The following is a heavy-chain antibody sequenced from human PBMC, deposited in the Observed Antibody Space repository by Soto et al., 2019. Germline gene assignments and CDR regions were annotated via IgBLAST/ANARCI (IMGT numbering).Heavy chain of an antibody. D-gene: IGHD6-13*01. CDR1: GFSLSTSGMC. Sequence: SGPTLVNPTQTLTLTCTFSGFSLSTSGMCVSWIRQPPGEALEWLALIDWDDDKYYSTSLKTRLTISKDTSKNQVVLTMTNMDPVDTATYYCARTTSGYSSSWSDYYYYGMDVWGQGTTVTVSS. CDR3: ARTTSGYSSSWSDYYYYGMDV. J-gene: IGHJ6*02. V-gene: IGHV2-70*01. CDR2: IDWDDDK.